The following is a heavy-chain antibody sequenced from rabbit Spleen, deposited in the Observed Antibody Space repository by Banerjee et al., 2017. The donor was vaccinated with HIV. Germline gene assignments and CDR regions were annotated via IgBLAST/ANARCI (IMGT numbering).Heavy chain of an antibody. V-gene: IGHV1S45*01. CDR2: INAITGKA. Sequence: QQQLVESGGGLVKPGASLKLTCKDSGFYFSNKAVMCWVRQAPGKGLEWIACINAITGKAVSASWAKGRFTFSKTSSTTVTLQMTSLTVADTAPYFCARYLDVVIGWNFRWWGQGTLLTVS. J-gene: IGHJ4*01. CDR1: GFYFSNKAV. D-gene: IGHD5-1*01. CDR3: ARYLDVVIGWNFRW.